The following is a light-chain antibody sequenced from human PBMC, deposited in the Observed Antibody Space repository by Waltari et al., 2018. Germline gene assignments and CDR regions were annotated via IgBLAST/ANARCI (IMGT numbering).Light chain of an antibody. V-gene: IGLV1-40*01. CDR1: RSNLGTGYD. CDR3: QSYDTSLRAWL. Sequence: QPVLTQPPSVSGAPGQSVTISCTGSRSNLGTGYDVHWYQHLPGTPPKLLIFGSDNRPSGVPHRFSGFRSGTSASLSITGLQIDDEAKYYCQSYDTSLRAWLFGGGTELTVL. J-gene: IGLJ3*02. CDR2: GSD.